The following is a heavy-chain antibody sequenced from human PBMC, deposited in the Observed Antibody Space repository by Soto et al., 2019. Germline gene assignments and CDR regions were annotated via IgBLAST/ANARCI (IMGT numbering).Heavy chain of an antibody. V-gene: IGHV1-69*13. CDR1: GGTFSSYA. D-gene: IGHD3-10*01. J-gene: IGHJ6*02. Sequence: SVKVSCKASGGTFSSYAISWVRQAPGQGLEWMGGIIPIFGTANYAQKFQGRVTITADESTSTAYMELSSLRSEDTAEYYCARDSVREANYYYYYGMDVWGQGTTVTVSS. CDR2: IIPIFGTA. CDR3: ARDSVREANYYYYYGMDV.